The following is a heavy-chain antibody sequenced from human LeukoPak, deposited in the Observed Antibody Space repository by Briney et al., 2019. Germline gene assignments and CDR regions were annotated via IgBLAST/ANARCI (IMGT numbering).Heavy chain of an antibody. V-gene: IGHV1-18*01. Sequence: ASVKVSCKASGYTFTSHGISWVRLAPGQGLEWMGWISGYNGDTNDAQKLQGRVTMTTDTSTSTAYMELRSLRSDDTAVYYCARDGKPYYNILTGYEDYYFGMDVWGQGTTVTVSS. CDR3: ARDGKPYYNILTGYEDYYFGMDV. D-gene: IGHD3-9*01. CDR1: GYTFTSHG. CDR2: ISGYNGDT. J-gene: IGHJ6*02.